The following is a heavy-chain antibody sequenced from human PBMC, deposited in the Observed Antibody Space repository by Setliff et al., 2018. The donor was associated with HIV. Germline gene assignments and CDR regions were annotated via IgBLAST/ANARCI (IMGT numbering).Heavy chain of an antibody. CDR3: ARNPRIAVAGTDYYYYMDV. V-gene: IGHV1-46*01. CDR1: GYTFTSYY. D-gene: IGHD6-19*01. Sequence: ASVKVSCKASGYTFTSYYMHWVRQAPGQGLEWMGIINPSGGSTSYAQKFQGRVTMTRDTSTSTVYMELSSLRSEDTAVYYCARNPRIAVAGTDYYYYMDVWGQGTLVTVS. CDR2: INPSGGST. J-gene: IGHJ6*03.